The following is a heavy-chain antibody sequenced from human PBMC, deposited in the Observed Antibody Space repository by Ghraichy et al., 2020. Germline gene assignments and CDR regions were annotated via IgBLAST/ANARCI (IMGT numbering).Heavy chain of an antibody. D-gene: IGHD2-8*01. J-gene: IGHJ3*02. V-gene: IGHV3-48*02. CDR2: ITDSSSTI. CDR3: ARMFCTNGVCYDAFDI. Sequence: GGSLRLSCAASGFTFSTYSMNWVRQAPGKRLEWCSYITDSSSTITYADSVKGRFTISRDNARNSLYLQMNSLRDEDTAVYYCARMFCTNGVCYDAFDIWGQGTMVTVSS. CDR1: GFTFSTYS.